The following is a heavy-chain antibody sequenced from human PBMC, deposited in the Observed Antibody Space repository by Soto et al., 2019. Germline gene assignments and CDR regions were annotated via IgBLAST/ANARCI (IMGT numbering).Heavy chain of an antibody. D-gene: IGHD3-22*01. CDR3: AREEVYDSSGKYYFDY. CDR2: IWDDGSNK. J-gene: IGHJ4*02. Sequence: QVQLVESGGGVVQPGRSLRLSCAASGFTFSSYGMHWVRQAPGKGLEWVAVIWDDGSNKYYADSVKGRFTISRDNSKNTLYLQMNSLRAEDTAVYYCAREEVYDSSGKYYFDYWGQGTLVTVSS. CDR1: GFTFSSYG. V-gene: IGHV3-33*01.